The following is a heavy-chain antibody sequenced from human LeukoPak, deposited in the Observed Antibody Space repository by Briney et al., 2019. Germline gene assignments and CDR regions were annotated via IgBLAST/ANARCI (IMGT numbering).Heavy chain of an antibody. CDR1: GFTFSDYY. Sequence: PGGSLRLSCAASGFTFSDYYMSWIRQAPGKGLEWVSYISSSGSTIYYADSVKGRFTISRDNAKNSLYLQMNSLRAEDTAVYYCASSRPYSSSSWLGYCFDYWGQGTLVTVSS. CDR3: ASSRPYSSSSWLGYCFDY. D-gene: IGHD6-6*01. J-gene: IGHJ4*02. V-gene: IGHV3-11*04. CDR2: ISSSGSTI.